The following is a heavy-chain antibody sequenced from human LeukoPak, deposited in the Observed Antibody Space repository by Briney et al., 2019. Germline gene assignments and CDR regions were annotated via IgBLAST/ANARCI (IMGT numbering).Heavy chain of an antibody. CDR2: ISGSGGST. J-gene: IGHJ4*02. CDR1: GFTFSSYS. Sequence: GGSLRLSCAASGFTFSSYSMNWVRQAPGKGLEWVSAISGSGGSTYYADSVKGRFTISRDNSKNTLYLQMNSLRAEDTAVYSCAKAPNLPLPFRYCSGGSCYWIWGQGTLVPVSS. V-gene: IGHV3-23*01. CDR3: AKAPNLPLPFRYCSGGSCYWI. D-gene: IGHD2-15*01.